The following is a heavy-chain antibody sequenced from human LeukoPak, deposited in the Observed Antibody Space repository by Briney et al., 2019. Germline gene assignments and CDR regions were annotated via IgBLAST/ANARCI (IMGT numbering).Heavy chain of an antibody. CDR1: GGSISSGDYY. J-gene: IGHJ6*02. V-gene: IGHV4-30-4*01. CDR2: IYYSGST. Sequence: SETLSLTCTVSGGSISSGDYYWGWIRQPPGKGLEWIGYIYYSGSTYYNPSLKSRVTISVDTSKNQFSLKLSSVTAADTAVYYCARGQAYSSSWTGAPYYYYYGMDVWGQGTTVTVSS. CDR3: ARGQAYSSSWTGAPYYYYYGMDV. D-gene: IGHD6-13*01.